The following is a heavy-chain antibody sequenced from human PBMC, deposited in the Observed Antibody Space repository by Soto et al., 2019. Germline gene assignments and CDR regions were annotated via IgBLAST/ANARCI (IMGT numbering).Heavy chain of an antibody. CDR3: ARDRGRYCTGDNCFPYWFDP. CDR1: GGSFSGYY. D-gene: IGHD2-8*02. Sequence: PSETLSLTCAVYGGSFSGYYWAWIRQPPGKGLEWIGGINHSGNTNYKPSLKSRVTISIDMSKNQFSLHLSSVTAADTAFYFCARDRGRYCTGDNCFPYWFDPWGQGIPVTVSS. J-gene: IGHJ5*02. V-gene: IGHV4-34*01. CDR2: INHSGNT.